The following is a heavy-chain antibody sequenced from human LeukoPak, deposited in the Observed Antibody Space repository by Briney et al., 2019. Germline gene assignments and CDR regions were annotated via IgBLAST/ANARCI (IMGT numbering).Heavy chain of an antibody. CDR1: GYTFTSYG. V-gene: IGHV1-18*01. D-gene: IGHD2-15*01. Sequence: APVKVSCKASGYTFTSYGISWVRQAPGQGLEWMGWISAYNGNTNYAQKLQGRVTMTTDTSTSTAYMELRSLRSDDTAVYYCARDPSTPLSGANWFDPWGQGTLVTVSS. CDR3: ARDPSTPLSGANWFDP. CDR2: ISAYNGNT. J-gene: IGHJ5*02.